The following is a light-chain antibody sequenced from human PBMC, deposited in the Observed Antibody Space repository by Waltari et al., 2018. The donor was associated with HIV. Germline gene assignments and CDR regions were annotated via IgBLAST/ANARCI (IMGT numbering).Light chain of an antibody. CDR1: SSDVRAYTL. CDR3: CSYSGTGVV. V-gene: IGLV2-23*01. Sequence: QSALTQPASVSGSPGQSITISCPGTSSDVRAYTLVSWYQKYPGKAPKLMIFEAMKRPAGVSDRFSGSRSGNTASLTISGLQTEDEGDYYCCSYSGTGVVFGGGTKVTVL. CDR2: EAM. J-gene: IGLJ2*01.